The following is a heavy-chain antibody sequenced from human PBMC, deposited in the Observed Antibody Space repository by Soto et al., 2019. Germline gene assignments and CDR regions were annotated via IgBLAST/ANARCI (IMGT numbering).Heavy chain of an antibody. CDR1: VGSVSIGSYD. V-gene: IGHV4-61*01. Sequence: PSETLSLTCTFSVGSVSIGSYDWSWIRQPPGKGLEWIGYIYYSGSTNYNPSLKSRVTISVDTSKNQFSLKLSSVTAADTAVYYCARNQRRIADRPWFVDYWGQGTMVTVSS. J-gene: IGHJ4*02. D-gene: IGHD6-6*01. CDR3: ARNQRRIADRPWFVDY. CDR2: IYYSGST.